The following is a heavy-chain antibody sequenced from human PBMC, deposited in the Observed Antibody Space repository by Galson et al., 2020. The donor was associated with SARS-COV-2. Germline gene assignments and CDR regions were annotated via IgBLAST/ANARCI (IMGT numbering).Heavy chain of an antibody. J-gene: IGHJ6*02. V-gene: IGHV3-30*18. D-gene: IGHD5-12*01. CDR1: GFTFSSYG. CDR2: ISYDGSNK. CDR3: AKDVGVDEWLRSFCFGCNYYYYGMDV. Sequence: PGGSLRLSCAASGFTFSSYGMHWVRQAPGKGLEWVAVISYDGSNKYYADSVKGRFTISRDNSKNTLYLQMNSLRAEDTAVYYCAKDVGVDEWLRSFCFGCNYYYYGMDVWGQGTTVTVSS.